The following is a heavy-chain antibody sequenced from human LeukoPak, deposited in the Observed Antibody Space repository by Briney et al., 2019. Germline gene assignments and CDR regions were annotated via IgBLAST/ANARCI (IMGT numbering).Heavy chain of an antibody. CDR2: IFYSGYT. D-gene: IGHD6-19*01. Sequence: PGGSLRLSCAASGFTFSSYSMNWVRQPPGKGLEWIGSIFYSGYTYSNPSLKSRVTMSVDTSKNHFSLKLNSVTAADTAVYFCARYPKSYSNGWTALDIWGQGTMVTVSS. J-gene: IGHJ3*02. CDR3: ARYPKSYSNGWTALDI. V-gene: IGHV4-59*04. CDR1: GFTFSSYSMN.